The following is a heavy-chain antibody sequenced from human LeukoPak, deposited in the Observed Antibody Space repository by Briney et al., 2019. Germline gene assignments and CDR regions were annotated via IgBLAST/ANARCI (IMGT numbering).Heavy chain of an antibody. V-gene: IGHV4-59*01. Sequence: KPSETLSLTCTVSGGSISSYYWSWIRQPPGKGLEWIGYIYYSGSTNYNPSLKSRVTISVDTSKNQFSLKLSSVTAADTAVYYCARVYGGNLSDDAFDIWGQGTMVTVSS. CDR2: IYYSGST. CDR3: ARVYGGNLSDDAFDI. D-gene: IGHD4-23*01. J-gene: IGHJ3*02. CDR1: GGSISSYY.